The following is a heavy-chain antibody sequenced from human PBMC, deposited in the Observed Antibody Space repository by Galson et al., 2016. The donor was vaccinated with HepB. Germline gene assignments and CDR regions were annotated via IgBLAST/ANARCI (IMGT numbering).Heavy chain of an antibody. CDR3: ARREYYNGMDA. Sequence: SLRLSCAGSGFTFSAYAMSWVRQVPGKGLEWVSYISSSSSVIYYADSVKGRSTISRDNAKDSVYLQMNSLSDEDTAVYYCARREYYNGMDAWGQGTTVTVSS. CDR1: GFTFSAYA. V-gene: IGHV3-48*02. D-gene: IGHD1-26*01. CDR2: ISSSSSVI. J-gene: IGHJ6*02.